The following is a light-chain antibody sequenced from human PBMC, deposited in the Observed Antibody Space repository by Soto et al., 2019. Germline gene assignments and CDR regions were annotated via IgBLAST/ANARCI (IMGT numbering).Light chain of an antibody. J-gene: IGKJ1*01. CDR2: KAS. Sequence: TQSPATLSASVEDRVTITCRASQSIGDLLAWYQQKPGEAPKLLIYKASYLESGVPSRFSGSGSGTEFTLTISSLQPEDLATYYCQHYSAFSVTFGQGTKV. CDR1: QSIGDL. V-gene: IGKV1-5*03. CDR3: QHYSAFSVT.